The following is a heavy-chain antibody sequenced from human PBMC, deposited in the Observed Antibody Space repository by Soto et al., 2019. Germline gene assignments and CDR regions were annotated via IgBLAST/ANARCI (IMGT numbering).Heavy chain of an antibody. V-gene: IGHV1-8*01. CDR2: MNPNSGNT. CDR1: GYTFTSYD. CDR3: ASRYSRSCVGLPEYYYYYGMDV. Sequence: QVQLVQSGAEVKKPGASVKVSCKASGYTFTSYDINWVRQATGQGLEWMGWMNPNSGNTGYAQKFQGRVTMTRNTAISTVYMELSSLRYEVTAVYYCASRYSRSCVGLPEYYYYYGMDVLGQGPTVTVSS. D-gene: IGHD6-13*01. J-gene: IGHJ6*02.